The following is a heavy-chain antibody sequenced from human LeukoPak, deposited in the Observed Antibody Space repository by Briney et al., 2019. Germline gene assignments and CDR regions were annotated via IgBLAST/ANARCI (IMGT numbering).Heavy chain of an antibody. D-gene: IGHD6-19*01. J-gene: IGHJ4*02. V-gene: IGHV3-21*01. CDR3: ARARVAVYYFDY. CDR1: GFTYSSYS. CDR2: ISSSSSYI. Sequence: GGSLRLSCAASGFTYSSYSMNWVRQAPGKGLEWVSSISSSSSYIYYADSVKGRFTISRDNAKNSLYLQMNSLRAEDTAVYYCARARVAVYYFDYWGQGTLVTVSS.